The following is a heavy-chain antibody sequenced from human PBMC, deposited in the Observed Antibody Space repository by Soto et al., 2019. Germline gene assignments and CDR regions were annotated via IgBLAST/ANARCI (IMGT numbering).Heavy chain of an antibody. CDR2: ISGSGGST. CDR3: AKGVGYCSGGSCPLARHMAV. V-gene: IGHV3-23*01. J-gene: IGHJ6*02. D-gene: IGHD2-15*01. Sequence: PGGSLRLSCAASGFTFSSYAMSWVRQAPGKGLEWVSAISGSGGSTYYADSVKGRFTISRDNSKNTLYLQMNSLRAEDTAVYYCAKGVGYCSGGSCPLARHMAVWGQGTTVTVAS. CDR1: GFTFSSYA.